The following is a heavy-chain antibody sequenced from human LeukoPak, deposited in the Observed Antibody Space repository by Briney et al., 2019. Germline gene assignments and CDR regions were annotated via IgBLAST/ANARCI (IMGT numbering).Heavy chain of an antibody. CDR3: AKRPDYYDSRT. Sequence: PGGSLRLSCAASGFTFSSYAMNWVRQAPGKGLEWVSGISGRGGSTYYADSVKGRFTISRDNSKNTLYLQMNSLRAEDTAVYYCAKRPDYYDSRTWGQGTLVTVSS. V-gene: IGHV3-23*01. CDR2: ISGRGGST. J-gene: IGHJ5*02. CDR1: GFTFSSYA. D-gene: IGHD3-22*01.